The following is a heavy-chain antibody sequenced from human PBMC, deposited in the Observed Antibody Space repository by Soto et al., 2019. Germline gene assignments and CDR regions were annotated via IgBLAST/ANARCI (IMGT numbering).Heavy chain of an antibody. CDR1: GFTFSSYA. D-gene: IGHD2-15*01. CDR3: AKDRGLGYCSGGSCYLNY. V-gene: IGHV3-23*01. CDR2: ISGSGGST. Sequence: GGSLRLSCAASGFTFSSYAMSWVRQAPGKGLEWVSAISGSGGSTYYADSVKGRFTISRDNSKNTLYLQMNSLRAEDTAVYYCAKDRGLGYCSGGSCYLNYWGQGTPVTVSS. J-gene: IGHJ4*02.